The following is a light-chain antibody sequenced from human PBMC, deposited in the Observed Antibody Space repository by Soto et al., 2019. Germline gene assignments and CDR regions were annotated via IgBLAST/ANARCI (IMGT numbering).Light chain of an antibody. CDR2: AAS. V-gene: IGKV1-12*01. CDR3: QQLNSYTIT. CDR1: QGIKSW. Sequence: DIHMTQSPSSVSASVGNIFTITCRASQGIKSWLAWYQHKPGQAPKVLIFAASSLQSGVPSRFSGSGSGTEFTLTISRLKPEDFATYYCQQLNSYTITFGQGTRLEIK. J-gene: IGKJ5*01.